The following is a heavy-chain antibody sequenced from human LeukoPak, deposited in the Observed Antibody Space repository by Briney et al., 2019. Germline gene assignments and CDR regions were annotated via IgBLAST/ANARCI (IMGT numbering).Heavy chain of an antibody. Sequence: ASVKVSCKASGYTFTSYDINWVRQATGQGLEWMGWMNPNSGNTGYAQKFQGRVTMTRNTSISTAYMEPSSLRSEDTAVYYCARVIGDYYDSSGYLYYFDYWGQGTLVTVSS. J-gene: IGHJ4*02. CDR2: MNPNSGNT. CDR1: GYTFTSYD. D-gene: IGHD3-22*01. CDR3: ARVIGDYYDSSGYLYYFDY. V-gene: IGHV1-8*01.